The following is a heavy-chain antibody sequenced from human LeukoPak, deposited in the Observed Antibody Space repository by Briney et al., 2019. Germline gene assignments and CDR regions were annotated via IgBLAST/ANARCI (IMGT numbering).Heavy chain of an antibody. Sequence: SSETLSLTCTVSGGSISRDYWSWIRQPPGKGLEWIGYIYYSGSTNYNPSLKSRVTISLDTSKNQFSLKLSSVTAADTAVYYCARVPGLGYCSGGSCYHYYYYGMDVWGQGTTVTVSS. D-gene: IGHD2-15*01. J-gene: IGHJ6*02. CDR3: ARVPGLGYCSGGSCYHYYYYGMDV. V-gene: IGHV4-59*12. CDR1: GGSISRDY. CDR2: IYYSGST.